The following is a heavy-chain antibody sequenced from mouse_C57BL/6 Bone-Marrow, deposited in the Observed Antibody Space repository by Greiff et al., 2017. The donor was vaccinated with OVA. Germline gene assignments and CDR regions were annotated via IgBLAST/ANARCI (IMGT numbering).Heavy chain of an antibody. D-gene: IGHD1-1*01. Sequence: VQLQQSGAELARPGASVKMSCKASGYTFTSYTMHWVKQRPGQGLEWIGYINPSSGYTKYNQKFKDKATLTADKSSSTAYMQLSSLTSEDSAVYYCARGPHYYGSSYVDWYFDVWGTGTTVTVSS. V-gene: IGHV1-4*01. J-gene: IGHJ1*03. CDR1: GYTFTSYT. CDR3: ARGPHYYGSSYVDWYFDV. CDR2: INPSSGYT.